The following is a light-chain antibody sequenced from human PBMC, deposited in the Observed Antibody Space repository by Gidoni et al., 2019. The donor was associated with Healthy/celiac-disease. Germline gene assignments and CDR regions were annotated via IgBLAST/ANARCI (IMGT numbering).Light chain of an antibody. CDR1: QSISSY. Sequence: DIEMTQYPSSLSASVGDRVTITCRASQSISSYLTWYQQQPGKAPMLLSDAASSLQSGVPSRFSGSGSGTDFTLTISSLQPEDFATYYCQQSYSTLGTFGQGTKLEIK. J-gene: IGKJ2*01. CDR2: AAS. CDR3: QQSYSTLGT. V-gene: IGKV1-39*01.